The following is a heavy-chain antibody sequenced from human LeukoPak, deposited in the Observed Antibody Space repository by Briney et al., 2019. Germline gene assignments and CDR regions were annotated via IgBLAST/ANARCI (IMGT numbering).Heavy chain of an antibody. Sequence: GGSLRLSCAASGFTFTTYSMNWVRQAPGKGLEWVSSISSSSSYVYYADSVKGRFTISRDNAKNSLYLHMNSLRAEDTAVYYCARAPDLDYGDYEWDYWGQGTLVTVSS. D-gene: IGHD4-17*01. CDR2: ISSSSSYV. CDR3: ARAPDLDYGDYEWDY. CDR1: GFTFTTYS. V-gene: IGHV3-21*01. J-gene: IGHJ4*02.